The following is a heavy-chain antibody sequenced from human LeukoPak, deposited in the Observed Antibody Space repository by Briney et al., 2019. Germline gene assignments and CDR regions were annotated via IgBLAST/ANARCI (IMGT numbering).Heavy chain of an antibody. D-gene: IGHD1-1*01. CDR2: ISAYNGNT. Sequence: ASVKVSCKASGYTFTSYGISWVRQAPGQGLEWMGWISAYNGNTNYAQKLQGRVTMTTDTSTSTAYMELRSLRSYDTAVYYCARDGASGTTNYYGMDVWGQGTTVTVSS. J-gene: IGHJ6*02. CDR3: ARDGASGTTNYYGMDV. V-gene: IGHV1-18*01. CDR1: GYTFTSYG.